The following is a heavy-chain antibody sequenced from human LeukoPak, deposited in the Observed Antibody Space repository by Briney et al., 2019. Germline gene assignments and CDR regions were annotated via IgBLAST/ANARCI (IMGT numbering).Heavy chain of an antibody. D-gene: IGHD3-3*01. CDR3: ARDGFGVVTYYYYMDV. Sequence: GGSLRLSCAASGFTFSSYEMNWVRQAPGKGLEWISYITSSGGTIYYADSVKGRFTISRDNAKNSLYPQMNSLRAEDTAVYYCARDGFGVVTYYYYMDVWGKGTTVTVSS. J-gene: IGHJ6*03. CDR2: ITSSGGTI. CDR1: GFTFSSYE. V-gene: IGHV3-48*03.